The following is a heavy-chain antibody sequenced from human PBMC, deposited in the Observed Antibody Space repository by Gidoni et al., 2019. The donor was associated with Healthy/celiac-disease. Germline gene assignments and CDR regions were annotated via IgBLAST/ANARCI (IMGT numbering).Heavy chain of an antibody. Sequence: QVQLQQWGAGLLKPSETLSLTCAVYGGSFSGYYWSWIRQPPGKGLEWIGEINHSGSTNYNPSLQSRVTISVDTSKNQFSLKLSSVTAADTAVYYCARNRPLYYYYGMDVWGQGTTVTVSS. V-gene: IGHV4-34*01. CDR2: INHSGST. CDR1: GGSFSGYY. CDR3: ARNRPLYYYYGMDV. J-gene: IGHJ6*02.